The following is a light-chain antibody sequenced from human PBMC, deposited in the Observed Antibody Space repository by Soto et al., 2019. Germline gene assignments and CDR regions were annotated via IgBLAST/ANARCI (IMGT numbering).Light chain of an antibody. Sequence: QSVLTQPPSASGTPGQRVTISCSGSSSNIGSNAVNWYQQLPGTAPKLLIHSNDQRPSGVPDRVSGSKSGTSVSLAISGLQSEDEADYYCAAWDDSLNGLVFGTGTKVTVL. CDR1: SSNIGSNA. CDR2: SND. CDR3: AAWDDSLNGLV. J-gene: IGLJ1*01. V-gene: IGLV1-44*01.